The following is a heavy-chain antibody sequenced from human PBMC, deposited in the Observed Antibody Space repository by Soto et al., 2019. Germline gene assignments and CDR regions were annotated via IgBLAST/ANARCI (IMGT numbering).Heavy chain of an antibody. V-gene: IGHV1-69*06. J-gene: IGHJ4*02. D-gene: IGHD2-21*01. Sequence: QVHLVQSGPEQKRPGSSVKGSCKASGDTFGRHAIHWVRQSPGQGLEGMGGIIPMFPTTNYAQTFKGRLTIYADKSTGTAYMEMTSLRSEDTAVYYCTKDGDSADYGYWGQGTLGTVSS. CDR3: TKDGDSADYGY. CDR2: IIPMFPTT. CDR1: GDTFGRHA.